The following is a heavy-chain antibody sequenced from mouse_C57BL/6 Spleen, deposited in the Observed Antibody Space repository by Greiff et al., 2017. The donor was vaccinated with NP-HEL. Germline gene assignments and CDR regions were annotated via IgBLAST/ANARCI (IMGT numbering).Heavy chain of an antibody. CDR1: GYTFTSYW. J-gene: IGHJ1*03. V-gene: IGHV1-74*01. CDR3: AINWDVWYFDV. CDR2: IHPSDSDT. D-gene: IGHD4-1*02. Sequence: QVQLQQPGAELVKPGASVKVSCKASGYTFTSYWMHWVKQRPGQGLEWIGRIHPSDSDTNYNQKFKGKATLTVDKSSSTAYMQLSSLTSEDSAVYYCAINWDVWYFDVWGTRTTVTVSS.